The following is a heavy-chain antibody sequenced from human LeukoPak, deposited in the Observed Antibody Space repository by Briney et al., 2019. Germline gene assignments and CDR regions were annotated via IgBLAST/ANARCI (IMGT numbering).Heavy chain of an antibody. J-gene: IGHJ4*02. Sequence: SETLSLTCTVSGASINSGSYYWTWIRQPAGKGLEWIGRIYTSGSTNYNPSLKSRVTISLDTSKSHFSLKLDSVTAADTAVYYCARDGPSVYFDYWGQGTLVTVSS. CDR3: ARDGPSVYFDY. CDR1: GASINSGSYY. CDR2: IYTSGST. V-gene: IGHV4-61*02.